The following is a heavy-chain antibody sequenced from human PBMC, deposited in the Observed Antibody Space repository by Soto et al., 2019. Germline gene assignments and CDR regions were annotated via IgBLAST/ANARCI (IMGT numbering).Heavy chain of an antibody. Sequence: GTSVKVSCKASGYTFTSYGISWVRQAPGQGLEWMGWISAYNGNTNYAQKLQGRVTMTTDTSTSTAYMELRSLRSDDTAVYYCARTVLRYFDWFTNNNNWFDPWGQGTLVTVSS. CDR1: GYTFTSYG. CDR2: ISAYNGNT. J-gene: IGHJ5*02. V-gene: IGHV1-18*01. CDR3: ARTVLRYFDWFTNNNNWFDP. D-gene: IGHD3-9*01.